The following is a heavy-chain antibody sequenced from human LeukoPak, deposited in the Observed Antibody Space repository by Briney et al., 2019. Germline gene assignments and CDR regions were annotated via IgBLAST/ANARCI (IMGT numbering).Heavy chain of an antibody. J-gene: IGHJ4*02. Sequence: GGSLRLSGAASGFTFSTYGMNWVRQAPGKGLEWVSYISHTSDAIYYPDSVKGRFTISRDNAKNSLYLQMNSLRDEDTAVYYCARASPSGYDYWGQGTLVTVSS. V-gene: IGHV3-48*02. D-gene: IGHD3-22*01. CDR3: ARASPSGYDY. CDR1: GFTFSTYG. CDR2: ISHTSDAI.